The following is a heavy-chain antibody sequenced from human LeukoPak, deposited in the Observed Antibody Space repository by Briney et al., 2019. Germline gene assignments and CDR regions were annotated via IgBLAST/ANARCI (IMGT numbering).Heavy chain of an antibody. J-gene: IGHJ4*02. CDR2: INHSGST. V-gene: IGHV4-34*01. CDR3: ARLDVDTAKPFDY. D-gene: IGHD5-18*01. Sequence: SETLSLTCAVYGGSFSGYYWSWIRQPPGKGLEWIGEINHSGSTSYNPSLKSRVTISVDTSKNQFSLKLSSVTAADTAVYYCARLDVDTAKPFDYWGQGTLVTVSS. CDR1: GGSFSGYY.